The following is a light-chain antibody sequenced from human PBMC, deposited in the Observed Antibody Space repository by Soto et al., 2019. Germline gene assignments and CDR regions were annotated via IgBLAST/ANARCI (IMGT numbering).Light chain of an antibody. CDR3: QQYNHWPPVFT. V-gene: IGKV3-15*01. J-gene: IGKJ3*01. CDR1: QSGSSN. CDR2: GAS. Sequence: EIVLTQSPATLSLSPGERATLSCRASQSGSSNYLAWYQQKPGQAPRLLMYGASSRATGVPARFSGSGSGTEFTLTISDLQSEDFAVYYCQQYNHWPPVFTFGPATKVDIK.